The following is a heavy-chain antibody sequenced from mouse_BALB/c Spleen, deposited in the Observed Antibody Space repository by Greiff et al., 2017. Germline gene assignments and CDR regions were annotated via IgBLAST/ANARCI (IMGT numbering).Heavy chain of an antibody. V-gene: IGHV1S81*02. CDR3: ATTTSYAMDY. J-gene: IGHJ4*01. CDR2: INPSNGRT. D-gene: IGHD2-12*01. Sequence: QVQLQQPGAELVKPGASVKLSCKASGYTFTSYWMHWVKQRPGQGLEWIGEINPSNGRTNYNEKFKSKATLTVDKSASTAYMQLSSLTSEDSAVYYGATTTSYAMDYWGQGTSVTVSS. CDR1: GYTFTSYW.